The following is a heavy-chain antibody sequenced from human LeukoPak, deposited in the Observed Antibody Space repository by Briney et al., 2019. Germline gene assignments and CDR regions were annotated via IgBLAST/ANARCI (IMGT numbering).Heavy chain of an antibody. D-gene: IGHD2-2*01. CDR3: ARLPAYCSSTSCYYDY. Sequence: GGSLRLSCAASGFTFSSYSMNWVRQAPGKGLEWVSYISSASGSIYYADSVKGRFTISRDNAKNSLSLQMNSLRAEDTAVYYCARLPAYCSSTSCYYDYWGQGTLVTVSS. V-gene: IGHV3-48*04. J-gene: IGHJ4*02. CDR1: GFTFSSYS. CDR2: ISSASGSI.